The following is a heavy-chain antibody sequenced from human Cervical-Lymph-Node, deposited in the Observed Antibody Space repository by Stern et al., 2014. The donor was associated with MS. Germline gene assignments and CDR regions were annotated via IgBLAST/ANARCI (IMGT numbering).Heavy chain of an antibody. Sequence: QVQLVESGAEVKKPGASVKVSCKASGYTFTSYGISWGRQAPGQGLELMGRSSAYNSNTNYAQKLHGRVTMTTDTSTSTAYMELRSLRSDDTAVYYCARGLLGSENAFDIWGQGTMVTVSS. J-gene: IGHJ3*02. D-gene: IGHD2-15*01. CDR2: SSAYNSNT. CDR1: GYTFTSYG. CDR3: ARGLLGSENAFDI. V-gene: IGHV1-18*01.